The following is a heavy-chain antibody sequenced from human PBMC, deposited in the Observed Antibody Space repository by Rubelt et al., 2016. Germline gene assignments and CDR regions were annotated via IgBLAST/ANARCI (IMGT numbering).Heavy chain of an antibody. D-gene: IGHD3-3*01. V-gene: IGHV4-39*07. J-gene: IGHJ4*02. CDR2: ISDIGST. CDR3: AREFVSWSGCYIDY. CDR1: GGSLSSSSHY. Sequence: QLQLQESGPGLVKPSETLSLTCTVSGGSLSSSSHYWAWIRQSPGKGLEWLGSISDIGSTYNNPSLKSRGTISVDMSKALFSLRLTSVTAADTATYFCAREFVSWSGCYIDYWGQGILVTVSS.